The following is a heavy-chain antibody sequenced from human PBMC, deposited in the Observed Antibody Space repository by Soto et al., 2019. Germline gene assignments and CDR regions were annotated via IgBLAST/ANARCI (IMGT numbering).Heavy chain of an antibody. CDR1: GFGFNFFG. Sequence: QVQLVESGGGVVQPGTSLRLSCVASGFGFNFFGIHWVRQAPGKGLEWMAGISGDASRIYYADDLKGRVTISRVNSENTLYLQMNSLRPEDTALYYCARDRDAGWFVMDVWGQGTTVTV. CDR2: ISGDASRI. D-gene: IGHD3-10*01. V-gene: IGHV3-30*03. J-gene: IGHJ6*02. CDR3: ARDRDAGWFVMDV.